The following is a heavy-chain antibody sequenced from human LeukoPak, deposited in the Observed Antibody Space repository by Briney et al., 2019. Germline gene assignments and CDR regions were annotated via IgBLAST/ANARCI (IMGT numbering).Heavy chain of an antibody. J-gene: IGHJ6*02. CDR3: VRAMAPLDTFNYQYAMDV. CDR2: INPNSGGT. V-gene: IGHV1-2*04. Sequence: ASVKVSCKASGYTFTGYYMHWVRQAPGQGLEWMGWINPNSGGTNYAQKFQGWVTMTRDTSISTAYMELSSLRSDDTAVYYCVRAMAPLDTFNYQYAMDVWGQGTMVTVSS. CDR1: GYTFTGYY. D-gene: IGHD5-24*01.